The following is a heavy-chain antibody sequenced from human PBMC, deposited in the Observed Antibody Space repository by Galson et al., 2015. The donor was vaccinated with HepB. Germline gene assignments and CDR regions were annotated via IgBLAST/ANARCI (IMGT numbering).Heavy chain of an antibody. CDR2: ISFAGDKK. CDR1: GFTVSTSS. CDR3: AREGSAKKLDY. J-gene: IGHJ4*02. D-gene: IGHD1-26*01. V-gene: IGHV3-30-3*01. Sequence: LRLSCAAFGFTVSTSSMHWIRQAPGKGLEWVALISFAGDKKHYTDSVKGRFIISKDNSKNTLYLEMNSLTTDDTAVYYCAREGSAKKLDYWGQGALVSVSS.